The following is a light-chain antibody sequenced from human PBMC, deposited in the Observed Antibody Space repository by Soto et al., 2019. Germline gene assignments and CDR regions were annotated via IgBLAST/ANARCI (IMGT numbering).Light chain of an antibody. CDR3: AAWDARVSAYF. CDR1: ISNIGSNP. CDR2: RNN. V-gene: IGLV1-47*01. J-gene: IGLJ1*01. Sequence: QSVLTQPPSASGTPGQRVTISCSGGISNIGSNPVYWHQHLPGTAPKLLVYRNNQRPSGVPDRFSDSKSGTSAFLAISGLRSADDGDYSWAAWDARVSAYFFGTGNKVTV.